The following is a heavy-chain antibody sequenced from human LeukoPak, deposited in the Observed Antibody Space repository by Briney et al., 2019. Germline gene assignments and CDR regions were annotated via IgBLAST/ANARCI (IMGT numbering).Heavy chain of an antibody. Sequence: ASVKVSCKASGYTFTGYYMHWVRQAPGQGLEWMGGIIPIFGTANYAQKFQGRVTITADKSTSTAYMELSSLRSEDTAVYYCARSGRDYGQGWFDPWGQGTLVTVSS. CDR2: IIPIFGTA. J-gene: IGHJ5*02. D-gene: IGHD4-17*01. V-gene: IGHV1-69*06. CDR1: GYTFTGYY. CDR3: ARSGRDYGQGWFDP.